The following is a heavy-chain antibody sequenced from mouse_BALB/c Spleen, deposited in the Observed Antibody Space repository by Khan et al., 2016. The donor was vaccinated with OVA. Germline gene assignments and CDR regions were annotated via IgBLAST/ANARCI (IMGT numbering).Heavy chain of an antibody. J-gene: IGHJ2*01. V-gene: IGHV5-17*02. CDR2: ISSGSSTN. CDR3: ARGGYYYFDY. Sequence: EVELVESGGGLVQPGGSRKLSCAASGFTFSGFGMHWVRQAPEKGLEWVAYISSGSSTNYYADTVKGRFTISRDNPKNTLFLQMTSLRSEDTAMYYGARGGYYYFDYWGQGTTLTVSS. CDR1: GFTFSGFG.